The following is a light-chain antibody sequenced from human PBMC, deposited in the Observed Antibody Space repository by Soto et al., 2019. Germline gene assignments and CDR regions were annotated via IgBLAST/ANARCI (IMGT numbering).Light chain of an antibody. CDR2: GAS. J-gene: IGKJ1*01. CDR1: QSVTSNS. Sequence: DIVLTQSPGTLSFSPGEKATRPSGPGQSVTSNSLAWYQQKPGQAPRLLVNGASSRATGIPDRFSGSGSGTDFTLTISRLEPEDFAVYYCQQYGFSPRTFGQGTKVDIK. V-gene: IGKV3-20*01. CDR3: QQYGFSPRT.